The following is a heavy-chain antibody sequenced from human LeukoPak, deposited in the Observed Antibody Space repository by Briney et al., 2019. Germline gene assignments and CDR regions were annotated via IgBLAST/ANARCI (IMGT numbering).Heavy chain of an antibody. J-gene: IGHJ6*02. CDR3: ARAVTTSVYYYYGMDA. Sequence: QTGGSLRLSCAASGFTFSSYWMHWVRQAPGKGLVWVSRINSDGSSTSYADSVKGRFTISRDNAKNTLYLQMNSLRAEDTAVYYCARAVTTSVYYYYGMDAWGQGTTVTVSS. V-gene: IGHV3-74*01. CDR1: GFTFSSYW. CDR2: INSDGSST. D-gene: IGHD4-17*01.